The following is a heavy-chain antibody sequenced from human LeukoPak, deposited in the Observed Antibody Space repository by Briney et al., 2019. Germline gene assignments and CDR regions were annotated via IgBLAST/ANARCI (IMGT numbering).Heavy chain of an antibody. J-gene: IGHJ4*02. CDR2: IMQDGSEK. CDR1: GFTFSSHW. D-gene: IGHD5-24*01. CDR3: ASGYRTFDY. V-gene: IGHV3-7*03. Sequence: GGSLRLSCIASGFTFSSHWMNWVRQAPGKGLEWVANIMQDGSEKYYVDSVKGRFTISRDNAKNSLYLQMSSLRAEDTAVYYCASGYRTFDYWGQGTLVTVSS.